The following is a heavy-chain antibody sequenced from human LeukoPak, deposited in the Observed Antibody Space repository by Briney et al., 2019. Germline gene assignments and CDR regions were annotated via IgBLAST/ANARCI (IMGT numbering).Heavy chain of an antibody. Sequence: ASVKVSCKASGYTFTSYGISWVRQAPGQGLEWMGWISAYNGNTNYAQKLQGRVTMTTDTSTSTAYMELRSLRSDDTAVYYCARVKFYYDSSGQPAGFDYWGQGTLVTVSS. CDR3: ARVKFYYDSSGQPAGFDY. D-gene: IGHD3-22*01. CDR1: GYTFTSYG. J-gene: IGHJ4*02. CDR2: ISAYNGNT. V-gene: IGHV1-18*01.